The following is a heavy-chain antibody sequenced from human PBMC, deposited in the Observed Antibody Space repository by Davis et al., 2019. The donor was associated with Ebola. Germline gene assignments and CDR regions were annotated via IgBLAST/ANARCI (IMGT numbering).Heavy chain of an antibody. Sequence: GSLRLSCTVSGGSVSSGSYYWSWIRQPPEKGLEWVGYIYYSGSTNCNPSLKSRVTISVDTSKNQFSLKLSSVTAADTAVYYCAGDYGGNSDYFDYWGQGTLVTVSS. J-gene: IGHJ4*02. CDR3: AGDYGGNSDYFDY. CDR2: IYYSGST. V-gene: IGHV4-61*01. CDR1: GGSVSSGSYY. D-gene: IGHD4-23*01.